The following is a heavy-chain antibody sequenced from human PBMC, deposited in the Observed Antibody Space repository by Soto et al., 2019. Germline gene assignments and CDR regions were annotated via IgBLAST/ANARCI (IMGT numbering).Heavy chain of an antibody. CDR2: IYYSGST. V-gene: IGHV4-30-4*01. D-gene: IGHD5-18*01. CDR1: GGSISSGDYY. J-gene: IGHJ2*01. CDR3: ARDSGYSYADR. Sequence: QVQLQESGPGLVKPSQTLSLTCTVSGGSISSGDYYWSWIRQPPGKGLEWIGYIYYSGSTYYNPSLKSRVTISSDPSKYHFSLKLNFVTAAVTAVYYCARDSGYSYADRWGRGTLVTVSS.